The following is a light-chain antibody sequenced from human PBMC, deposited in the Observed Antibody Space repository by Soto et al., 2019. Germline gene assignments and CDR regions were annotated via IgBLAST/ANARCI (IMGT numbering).Light chain of an antibody. Sequence: QSALTQPASVSGSPGQSITISCTGTSSDVGGYNYVSWYQQQPGKAPKLMSYDVSNRPSGVSNRFSGSKSGNTASLTISGLQAEDEADYYCSSYTITTPVVFGGGTKLTVL. CDR1: SSDVGGYNY. CDR2: DVS. CDR3: SSYTITTPVV. J-gene: IGLJ2*01. V-gene: IGLV2-14*01.